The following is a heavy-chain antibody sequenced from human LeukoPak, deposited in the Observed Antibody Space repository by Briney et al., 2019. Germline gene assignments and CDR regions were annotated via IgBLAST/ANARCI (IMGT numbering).Heavy chain of an antibody. D-gene: IGHD1-26*01. Sequence: PSETLSLTCAVYGGSFSDYYWSWIRQPPGKGLEWIGEINHSGSTNYNPSLKSRVTISVDTSKNQFSLKLSSVTAADTAVYYCARFGGGGARNYYYYYMDVWGKGTTVTVSS. J-gene: IGHJ6*03. V-gene: IGHV4-34*01. CDR3: ARFGGGGARNYYYYYMDV. CDR1: GGSFSDYY. CDR2: INHSGST.